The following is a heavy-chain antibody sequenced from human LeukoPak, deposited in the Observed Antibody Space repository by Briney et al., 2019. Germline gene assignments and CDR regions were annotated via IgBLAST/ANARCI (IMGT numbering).Heavy chain of an antibody. D-gene: IGHD4-17*01. CDR1: GGTFSSYA. Sequence: GASVKVSCKASGGTFSSYAISWVRQAPGQGLEWMGRIIPIFGTANYAQKFQGRVTITTDESTSTAYMELSSLRSEDTAVYYCASFRVVPAATTVTTGLVDYWGQGTLVTVSS. CDR3: ASFRVVPAATTVTTGLVDY. J-gene: IGHJ4*02. V-gene: IGHV1-69*05. CDR2: IIPIFGTA.